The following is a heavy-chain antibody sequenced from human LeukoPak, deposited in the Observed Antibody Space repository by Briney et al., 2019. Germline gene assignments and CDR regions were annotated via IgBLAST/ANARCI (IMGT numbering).Heavy chain of an antibody. CDR3: AKSSGWRAIES. CDR1: GGSFSGYY. CDR2: INHSGST. D-gene: IGHD6-19*01. V-gene: IGHV4-34*01. Sequence: PSETLSLTCAVYGGSFSGYYWSWIRQPPGKGLEWIGEINHSGSTNYNPSLKSRVTISVDTSKNQFSLKLSSVTAADTAVYYCAKSSGWRAIESWGPGTLVTVSS. J-gene: IGHJ4*02.